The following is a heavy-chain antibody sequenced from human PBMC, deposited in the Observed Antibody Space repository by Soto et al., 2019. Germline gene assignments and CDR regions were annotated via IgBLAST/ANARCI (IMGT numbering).Heavy chain of an antibody. Sequence: QVQLVESGGGVVQPGRSLRLSCAASGFPFTSYGMHWVREGPAKGLEWVAIISYDGSDKYYADSVKGRFTISRDNSKKTLYLQMNSLRPEDTALYYCVGGQYYFDYRGQGTLVIVSS. CDR2: ISYDGSDK. CDR3: VGGQYYFDY. J-gene: IGHJ4*02. CDR1: GFPFTSYG. V-gene: IGHV3-30*03. D-gene: IGHD3-16*01.